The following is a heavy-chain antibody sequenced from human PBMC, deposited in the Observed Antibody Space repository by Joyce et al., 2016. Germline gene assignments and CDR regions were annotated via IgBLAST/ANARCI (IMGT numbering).Heavy chain of an antibody. CDR1: GLAFSNYA. D-gene: IGHD5-12*01. CDR3: AKSPSRVSLKYTASDIGEDY. J-gene: IGHJ4*02. CDR2: ISRSCGST. Sequence: EVQLLESGGGLVQPGGSLRLSCTASGLAFSNYAMSWVRQAPEKGLEWVSGISRSCGSTSYADSVKGRFTISRDNAKNTLYLHMNSLRADDTAVYYCAKSPSRVSLKYTASDIGEDYWGQGTLVTVSS. V-gene: IGHV3-23*01.